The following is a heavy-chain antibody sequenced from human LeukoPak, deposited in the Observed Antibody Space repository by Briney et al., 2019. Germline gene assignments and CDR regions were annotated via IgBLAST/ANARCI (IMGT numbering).Heavy chain of an antibody. D-gene: IGHD4-23*01. CDR1: GYPFASYG. Sequence: ASVKVSCKASGYPFASYGISWVRQAPGQGLEWMGWISAYKGNTNYAQKFQGRVTMTTDTSTSTAYMELRSLRSDDTAVYYCARDHGGKVDRYFDLWGRGTLVTVSS. CDR3: ARDHGGKVDRYFDL. J-gene: IGHJ2*01. CDR2: ISAYKGNT. V-gene: IGHV1-18*01.